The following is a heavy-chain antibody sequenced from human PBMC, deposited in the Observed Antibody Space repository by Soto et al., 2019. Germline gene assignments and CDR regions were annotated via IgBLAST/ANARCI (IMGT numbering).Heavy chain of an antibody. CDR2: ILPAFGTA. CDR3: ARGHEYGGNSDAFDI. Sequence: QVRLVQSGAEVKKPGSSVKVSCKYSGGTFKTESINWLRQAPGQGLEWMGNILPAFGTADYAPKFQGRVTITANQATTTAYMELSSLTSQDTAFYFCARGHEYGGNSDAFDIGGQGTLVTVSS. D-gene: IGHD4-17*01. J-gene: IGHJ3*02. V-gene: IGHV1-69*13. CDR1: GGTFKTES.